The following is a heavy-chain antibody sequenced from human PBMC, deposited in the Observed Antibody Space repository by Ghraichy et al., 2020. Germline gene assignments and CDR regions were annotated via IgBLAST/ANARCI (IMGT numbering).Heavy chain of an antibody. CDR1: GGSFSGYY. CDR3: ARGSPYWQWLVLVY. D-gene: IGHD6-19*01. Sequence: SETLSLTCAVYGGSFSGYYWSWIRQPPGKGLEWIGEINHSGSTNYNPSLKSRVTISVDTSKNQFSLKLSSVTAADTAVYYCARGSPYWQWLVLVYWGQGTLVTVSS. V-gene: IGHV4-34*01. J-gene: IGHJ4*02. CDR2: INHSGST.